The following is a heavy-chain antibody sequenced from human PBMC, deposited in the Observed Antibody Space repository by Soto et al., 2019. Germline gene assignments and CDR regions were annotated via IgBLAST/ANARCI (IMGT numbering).Heavy chain of an antibody. CDR1: GGSISSGGYS. J-gene: IGHJ4*02. CDR2: IYHSGST. D-gene: IGHD6-13*01. CDR3: ARSKRGSSSFDYFDY. Sequence: SETLSLTCAVSGGSISSGGYSWSWIRQPPGKGLEGIGYIYHSGSTYYKPSLKSRVTISVDRSKNQFSLKLSSVTAADTAVYYCARSKRGSSSFDYFDYWGQGTLVTVSS. V-gene: IGHV4-30-2*01.